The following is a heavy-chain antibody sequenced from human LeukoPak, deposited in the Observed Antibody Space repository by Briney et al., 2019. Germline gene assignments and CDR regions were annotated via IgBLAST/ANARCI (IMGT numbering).Heavy chain of an antibody. J-gene: IGHJ4*02. V-gene: IGHV3-7*01. CDR2: IRQDGSEK. D-gene: IGHD6-19*01. CDR3: ARDGVADYFDY. Sequence: PGGSLRLSCAASGFTFSSYWMSWVRQAPGKGLEWVANIRQDGSEKYYVDSVKGRFTISRDNAKNSLYLQMNSLRAEDTAVYYCARDGVADYFDYWGQGTLVTVSS. CDR1: GFTFSSYW.